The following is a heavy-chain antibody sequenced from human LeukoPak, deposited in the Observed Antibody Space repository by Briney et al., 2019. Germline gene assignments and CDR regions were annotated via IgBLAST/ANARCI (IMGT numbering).Heavy chain of an antibody. D-gene: IGHD4-17*01. V-gene: IGHV4-39*07. Sequence: SETLSLTCSVSGGSISSSGHYWGWIRQSPEKGLDWIGSIYSNGNTYYNPSVKSRVTISVDTSKNQFSLKLTSVTAAETAVYYCARSASVTTGYFDYWGQGALVTVSS. CDR2: IYSNGNT. J-gene: IGHJ4*02. CDR1: GGSISSSGHY. CDR3: ARSASVTTGYFDY.